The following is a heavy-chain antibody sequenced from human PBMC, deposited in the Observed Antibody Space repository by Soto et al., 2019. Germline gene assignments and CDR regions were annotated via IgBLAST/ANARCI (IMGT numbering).Heavy chain of an antibody. CDR1: GFTFSSYS. J-gene: IGHJ4*02. Sequence: EVQLVESGGGLVKPGGSLRLSCAASGFTFSSYSMNWVRQAPGKGLEWVSSISSSSSYIYYADSVKGRFTISRDNAKNSLYLQMNSLRAEDTAVYYCARDLDPALAVPAAAAYWGQGTLVTVSS. V-gene: IGHV3-21*01. CDR2: ISSSSSYI. CDR3: ARDLDPALAVPAAAAY. D-gene: IGHD2-2*01.